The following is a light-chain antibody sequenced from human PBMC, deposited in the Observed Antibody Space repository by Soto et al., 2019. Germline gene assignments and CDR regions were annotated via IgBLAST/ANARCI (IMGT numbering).Light chain of an antibody. CDR2: DNA. CDR1: NSNIGAGYD. CDR3: QSYDSSLSGVI. Sequence: QLVLTQPPSMSGAPGQRVAISCTGSNSNIGAGYDVHWYQHLPGKAPQLLIYDNANRPSGVPDRFSGSKSGTSGSLAITGLQAEDEADYYCQSYDSSLSGVIFGGGTKLTVL. V-gene: IGLV1-40*01. J-gene: IGLJ2*01.